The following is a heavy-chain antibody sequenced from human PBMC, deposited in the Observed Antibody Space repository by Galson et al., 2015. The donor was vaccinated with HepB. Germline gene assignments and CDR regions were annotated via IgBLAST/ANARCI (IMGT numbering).Heavy chain of an antibody. CDR2: VTASGDST. V-gene: IGHV3-23*01. CDR3: ARDPVAEEVPFDY. Sequence: SLRLSCAASGFTFSTYVMSWVRQAPGKGLEWVSAVTASGDSTYYADSVKGRFTISRDNSKNTLYLQMNSLRAEDTAVYYCARDPVAEEVPFDYWGQGTLVTVSS. D-gene: IGHD2-15*01. J-gene: IGHJ4*02. CDR1: GFTFSTYV.